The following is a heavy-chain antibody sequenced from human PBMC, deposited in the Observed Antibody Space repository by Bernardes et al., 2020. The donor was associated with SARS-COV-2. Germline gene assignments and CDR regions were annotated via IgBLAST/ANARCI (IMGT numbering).Heavy chain of an antibody. CDR2: IYYSGTT. CDR3: ARQRRVSTVIRDYFDY. Sequence: SETLSLTCTVSGGSIGSSTYYWGWIRQPPGKGLEWIGSIYYSGTTFYSPSLKSRVTISIDTSMNQFSLKVTSVTAADTAVYYCARQRRVSTVIRDYFDYWGQGTPVTVSS. CDR1: GGSIGSSTYY. D-gene: IGHD2-21*01. V-gene: IGHV4-39*01. J-gene: IGHJ4*02.